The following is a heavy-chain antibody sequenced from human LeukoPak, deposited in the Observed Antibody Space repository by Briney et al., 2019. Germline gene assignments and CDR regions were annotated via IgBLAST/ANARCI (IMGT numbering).Heavy chain of an antibody. D-gene: IGHD5-18*01. CDR1: GFTFSNYA. CDR2: ISGSGGST. J-gene: IGHJ4*02. V-gene: IGHV3-23*01. Sequence: EGSLRLSCAASGFTFSNYAMSWARQAPGQGLEWVSAISGSGGSTYYADSVKGRFTISRDNSKNTLYLQMNSLRAEDTAVYYCTKGTIWLPFDYWGQGTLVTVSS. CDR3: TKGTIWLPFDY.